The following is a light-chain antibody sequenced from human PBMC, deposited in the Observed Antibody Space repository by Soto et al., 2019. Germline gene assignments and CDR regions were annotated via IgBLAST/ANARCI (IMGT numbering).Light chain of an antibody. CDR1: SSDVGSYNL. J-gene: IGLJ2*01. CDR3: CSYAASRVV. Sequence: SALTQPASVSGSPGQSITISCTGTSSDVGSYNLVSWYQQHPGKAPKLMIYEGSKRPSGVSNRFSGSKSGNTASLTISGLQAEDEADYYCCSYAASRVVFGGGTKLTVL. V-gene: IGLV2-23*01. CDR2: EGS.